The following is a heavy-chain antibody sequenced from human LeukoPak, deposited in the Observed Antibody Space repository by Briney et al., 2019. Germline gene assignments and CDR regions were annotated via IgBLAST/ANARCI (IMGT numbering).Heavy chain of an antibody. V-gene: IGHV1-18*01. J-gene: IGHJ4*02. Sequence: ASVKVSCKASGYIFNKYGVSWVRQAPGQGLEWLAWISCYNGDTNYAQKFQGRVTVTTDTSTSTVFMELRNLNTDDTAVYYCAKATLRIAAAALSFDYWGQGTLVTVSS. D-gene: IGHD6-13*01. CDR1: GYIFNKYG. CDR3: AKATLRIAAAALSFDY. CDR2: ISCYNGDT.